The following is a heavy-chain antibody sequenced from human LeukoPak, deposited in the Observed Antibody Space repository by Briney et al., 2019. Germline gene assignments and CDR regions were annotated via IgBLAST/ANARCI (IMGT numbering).Heavy chain of an antibody. J-gene: IGHJ4*02. CDR3: ARGVVVAASPLDY. V-gene: IGHV4-59*01. CDR1: GGSISSYY. D-gene: IGHD2-15*01. Sequence: SETLSLTCTVSGGSISSYYWSWIRQPPGKGLEWVGYIYYSGSTNYNPSLKSRVTISVDTSKNQFSLKLSTVTAADTAVYYCARGVVVAASPLDYWGQGTLVTVSS. CDR2: IYYSGST.